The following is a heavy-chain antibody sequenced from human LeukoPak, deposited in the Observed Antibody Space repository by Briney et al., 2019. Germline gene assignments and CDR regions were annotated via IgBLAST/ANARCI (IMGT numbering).Heavy chain of an antibody. CDR1: GFTFSGSA. CDR2: IRSKVNNYAT. CDR3: AKDGAADLGGFDY. Sequence: GGSLKLSCAASGFTFSGSAMHWVRQASGKGLEWVGRIRSKVNNYATAYAASVKGRFTISRDNSKNTLYLQMNSLRAEDTAVYYCAKDGAADLGGFDYWGQGTLVTVSS. J-gene: IGHJ4*02. D-gene: IGHD4/OR15-4a*01. V-gene: IGHV3-73*01.